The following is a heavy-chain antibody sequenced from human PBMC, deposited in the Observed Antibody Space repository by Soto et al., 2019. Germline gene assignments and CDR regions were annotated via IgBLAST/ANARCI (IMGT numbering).Heavy chain of an antibody. CDR2: INHSGST. CDR3: ARAGYYYDSSAAPDY. CDR1: GGSFSGYY. J-gene: IGHJ4*02. Sequence: PSETLSLTCAVYGGSFSGYYWSWIRQPPGKGLEWIGEINHSGSTNYNPSLKSRVTISVDTSKNQFSLKLSSVTAADTAVYYCARAGYYYDSSAAPDYWGQGTLVTVSS. V-gene: IGHV4-34*01. D-gene: IGHD3-22*01.